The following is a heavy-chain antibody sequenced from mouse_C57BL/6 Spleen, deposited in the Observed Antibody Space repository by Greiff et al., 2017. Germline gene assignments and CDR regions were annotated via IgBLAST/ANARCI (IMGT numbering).Heavy chain of an antibody. V-gene: IGHV1-53*01. J-gene: IGHJ4*01. D-gene: IGHD3-1*01. CDR2: INPSNGGT. Sequence: VQLKQPGTELVKPGASVKLSCKASGYTFTSYWMHWVKQRPGQGLEWIGNINPSNGGTNYNEKFKSKATLTVDKSSSTAYMQLSSLTSEDSAVYYCATTARARYYAMDYWGQGTSVTVSS. CDR1: GYTFTSYW. CDR3: ATTARARYYAMDY.